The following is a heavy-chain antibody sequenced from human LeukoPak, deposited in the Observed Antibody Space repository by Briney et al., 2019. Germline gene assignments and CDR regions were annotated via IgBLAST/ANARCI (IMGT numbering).Heavy chain of an antibody. J-gene: IGHJ4*02. CDR3: ARVILRYFDWPTPYYFDY. D-gene: IGHD3-9*01. CDR1: GYTFTGYY. Sequence: ASVKVSCKASGYTFTGYYMHWVRQAPGQGLEWMGWINPNSGGTNYAQKFQGRVTMTRDTSISTPYMELSRLRSDDTAVYYCARVILRYFDWPTPYYFDYWGQGTLVTVSS. V-gene: IGHV1-2*02. CDR2: INPNSGGT.